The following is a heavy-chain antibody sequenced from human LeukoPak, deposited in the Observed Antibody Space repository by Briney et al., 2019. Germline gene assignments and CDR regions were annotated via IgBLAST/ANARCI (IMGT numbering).Heavy chain of an antibody. J-gene: IGHJ5*02. Sequence: GGSLRLSCAVSGLTFSSSWMDWVRQAPGKGLEWVASINPDGNKKYSADSVKGRFTISRDDSKNTLYLQMNSLKTEDTAVYYCTTNRVNTAMFKGPSWGQGTLVTVSS. CDR3: TTNRVNTAMFKGPS. CDR2: INPDGNKK. CDR1: GLTFSSSW. D-gene: IGHD5-18*01. V-gene: IGHV3-7*03.